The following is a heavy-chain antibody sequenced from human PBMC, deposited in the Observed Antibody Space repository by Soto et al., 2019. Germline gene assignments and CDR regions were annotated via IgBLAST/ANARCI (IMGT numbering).Heavy chain of an antibody. V-gene: IGHV4-34*01. Sequence: SETMSLTCVVSGGSFSTYYYNWIRQSPGKGLEWIGEINHSGSNNYSPSLKSRVTMSLDTSKNQFSLKLTSVTAADTAVYYCARADRALDSSGYLDYWGQGTLVTVSS. CDR2: INHSGSN. CDR1: GGSFSTYY. D-gene: IGHD3-22*01. CDR3: ARADRALDSSGYLDY. J-gene: IGHJ4*02.